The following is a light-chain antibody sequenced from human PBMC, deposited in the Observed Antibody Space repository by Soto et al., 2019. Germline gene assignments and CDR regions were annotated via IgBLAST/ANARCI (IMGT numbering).Light chain of an antibody. CDR3: QQYNSYSWT. V-gene: IGKV1-5*01. J-gene: IGKJ1*01. Sequence: IHITHSPSSVSSSVGDRVTITCRAIQSISSWLAWYQQKPGKAPKLLIYDASSLESGVPSRFSGSGSGTEFTLTISSLQPDDFATYYCQQYNSYSWTFGQGTKVDIK. CDR2: DAS. CDR1: QSISSW.